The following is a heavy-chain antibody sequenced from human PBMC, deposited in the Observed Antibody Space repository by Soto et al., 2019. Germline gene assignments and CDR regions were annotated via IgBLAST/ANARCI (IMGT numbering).Heavy chain of an antibody. CDR2: ISSSSSYI. Sequence: GGSLRLSCAASGFTFSSYSMNWVRQAPGKGLEWVSSISSSSSYIYYADSVKGRFTISRDNAKNSLYLQMNSLRAEDTAVYYCARAGGGNPYYYYYYGIDVWGQRTTVTFSS. CDR1: GFTFSSYS. J-gene: IGHJ6*02. D-gene: IGHD2-15*01. CDR3: ARAGGGNPYYYYYYGIDV. V-gene: IGHV3-21*01.